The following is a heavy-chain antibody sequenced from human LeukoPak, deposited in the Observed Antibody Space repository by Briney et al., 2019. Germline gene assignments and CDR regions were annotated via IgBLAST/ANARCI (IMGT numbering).Heavy chain of an antibody. Sequence: ASVKVSCKASGYTFTSYAMNWVRQAPGQGLEWMGWINPNNGGTNYAQKFQGRVTMTRDTSISTAYMVLSRLRSDDTAVYYCARAFVCSGGSCYSRYWFDPWGQGTLVTVSS. V-gene: IGHV1-2*02. D-gene: IGHD2-15*01. CDR1: GYTFTSYA. CDR3: ARAFVCSGGSCYSRYWFDP. J-gene: IGHJ5*02. CDR2: INPNNGGT.